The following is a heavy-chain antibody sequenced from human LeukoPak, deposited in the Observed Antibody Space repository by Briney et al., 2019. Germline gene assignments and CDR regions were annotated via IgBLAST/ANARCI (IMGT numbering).Heavy chain of an antibody. D-gene: IGHD3-3*01. CDR2: LWFDGSNK. J-gene: IGHJ5*02. Sequence: PGGSLRLSCAASGFIFNNYAMHWVRQAPGKGLEWVAILWFDGSNKYYADSVKGRFIISRDNSMNTLYLQMNSLRAEDTAVYFCARGTYFDLWSGYSNWLDPWGQGTLVTVSS. CDR3: ARGTYFDLWSGYSNWLDP. V-gene: IGHV3-33*01. CDR1: GFIFNNYA.